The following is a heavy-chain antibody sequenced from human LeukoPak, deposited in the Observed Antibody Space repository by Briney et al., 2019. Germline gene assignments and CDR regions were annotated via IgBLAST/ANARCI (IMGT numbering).Heavy chain of an antibody. CDR1: GFTFSSYW. CDR3: AKRPSAYCTDGGCYFDY. Sequence: GGSLRLSCAASGFTFSSYWMSWVRQAPGKGLEWVANIKQDGSERYYVDSVKGRFTIYRDNAKNSLYLQMNTLRAEDTAVYYCAKRPSAYCTDGGCYFDYWGQGTLVTVSS. D-gene: IGHD2-8*01. V-gene: IGHV3-7*03. J-gene: IGHJ4*02. CDR2: IKQDGSER.